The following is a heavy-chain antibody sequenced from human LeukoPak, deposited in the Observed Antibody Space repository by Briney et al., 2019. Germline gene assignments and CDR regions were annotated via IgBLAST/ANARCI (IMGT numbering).Heavy chain of an antibody. V-gene: IGHV3-7*03. D-gene: IGHD3-10*01. CDR1: GFTFSNYW. Sequence: GGSLRLSCAASGFTFSNYWMSWVRQAPGKGLEWVANITQDGSEKYYMDSVKGRFTISRDNAKNTLYLQMNDLRAEDTAIYYCAKRKFYGSGSVFVSHAFDFWGQGTMVTVSS. CDR3: AKRKFYGSGSVFVSHAFDF. J-gene: IGHJ3*01. CDR2: ITQDGSEK.